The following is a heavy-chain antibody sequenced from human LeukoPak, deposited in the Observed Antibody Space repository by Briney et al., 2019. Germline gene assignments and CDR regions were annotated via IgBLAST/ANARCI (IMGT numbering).Heavy chain of an antibody. V-gene: IGHV4-59*01. CDR1: GGSISSYY. J-gene: IGHJ4*02. D-gene: IGHD2-15*01. CDR2: IYYSGST. Sequence: SETLSLTCTVSGGSISSYYWSWIRQPPGKGLEWIGYIYYSGSTNYNPSLKSRVTISVDTSKNQFSLKLSSVTAADTAVYYCARVRDCRGVSCYWVDYWGQGTLVTVSS. CDR3: ARVRDCRGVSCYWVDY.